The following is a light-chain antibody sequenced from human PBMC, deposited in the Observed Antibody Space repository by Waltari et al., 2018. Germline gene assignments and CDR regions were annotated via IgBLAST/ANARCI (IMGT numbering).Light chain of an antibody. CDR1: QTIRSD. J-gene: IGKJ3*01. V-gene: IGKV3-15*01. Sequence: ETVMTQSPATLSVSPGERVILSCRASQTIRSDLAWYQQKPGQSPRLLIYGASTRATAIPARFSGSGSGTEFTLTISSLQSEDFAFYYCQQYDHWPPAFSPGTKVDVK. CDR3: QQYDHWPPA. CDR2: GAS.